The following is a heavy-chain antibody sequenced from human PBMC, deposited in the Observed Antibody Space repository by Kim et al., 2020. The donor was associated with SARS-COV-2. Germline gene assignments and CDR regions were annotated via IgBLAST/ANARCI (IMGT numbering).Heavy chain of an antibody. CDR3: ARQGIVVVPAASPPYYYYYGMDV. D-gene: IGHD2-2*01. J-gene: IGHJ6*02. CDR2: IYYSGST. V-gene: IGHV4-39*01. CDR1: GGSISSSSYY. Sequence: SETLSLTCTVSGGSISSSSYYWGWIRQPPGKGLAWIGSIYYSGSTYYNPSLKSRVTISVDTSKNQFSLKLSSVTAADTAVYYCARQGIVVVPAASPPYYYYYGMDVWGQGTTVTVSS.